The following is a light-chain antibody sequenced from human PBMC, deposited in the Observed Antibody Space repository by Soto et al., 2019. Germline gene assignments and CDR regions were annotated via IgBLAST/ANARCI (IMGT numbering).Light chain of an antibody. V-gene: IGKV3-15*01. CDR1: QSVSSK. CDR3: QQYNNWPGT. CDR2: GAS. Sequence: EIVMTQSPATLSVSPGERATLSCRASQSVSSKLAWYQQKPGQAPRLLIYGASTRATGIPARFSGSGSGTECTLTISSLQSEDFAVYYCQQYNNWPGTFGQGTKVEIK. J-gene: IGKJ1*01.